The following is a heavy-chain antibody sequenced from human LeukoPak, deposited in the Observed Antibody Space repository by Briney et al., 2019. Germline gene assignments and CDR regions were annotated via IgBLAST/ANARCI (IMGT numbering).Heavy chain of an antibody. CDR3: ASLWDDGY. D-gene: IGHD1-1*01. Sequence: GGSLRLSCAASGFTFSSYSMNWVRQAPGKGLEWVATIKQDGSEKFYVNSVKGRFTISRDNTKDSLYLQMNSLRAGDTAVYYCASLWDDGYWGQGTLVTVSS. CDR2: IKQDGSEK. CDR1: GFTFSSYS. V-gene: IGHV3-7*02. J-gene: IGHJ4*02.